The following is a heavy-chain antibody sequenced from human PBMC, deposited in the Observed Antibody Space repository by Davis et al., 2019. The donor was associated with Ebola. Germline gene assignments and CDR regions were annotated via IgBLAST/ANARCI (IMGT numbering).Heavy chain of an antibody. J-gene: IGHJ6*02. CDR3: YYYGMDV. Sequence: PGGSLRFSCAASGFTFSSYSMNWVRQAPGKGLEWVSAISGSGGSTYYADSVKGRFTISRDNAKNSLYLQMNSLRAEDTALYYCYYYGMDVWGQGTTVTVS. CDR1: GFTFSSYS. V-gene: IGHV3-21*04. CDR2: ISGSGGST.